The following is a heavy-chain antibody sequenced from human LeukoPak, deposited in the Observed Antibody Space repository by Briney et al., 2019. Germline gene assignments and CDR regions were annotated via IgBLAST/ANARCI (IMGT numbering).Heavy chain of an antibody. CDR1: GFTFSSYG. CDR2: ISYDGSNK. J-gene: IGHJ6*03. CDR3: AKGGYSYDYYYYMDV. V-gene: IGHV3-30*18. Sequence: GGSLRLSCAASGFTFSSYGMHWVRQAPGKGLEWVAVISYDGSNKYYADSVKGRFTISRDNSKNTLYLQMNSLRAEDTAVYYCAKGGYSYDYYYYMDVWGKGTTVTVSS. D-gene: IGHD5-18*01.